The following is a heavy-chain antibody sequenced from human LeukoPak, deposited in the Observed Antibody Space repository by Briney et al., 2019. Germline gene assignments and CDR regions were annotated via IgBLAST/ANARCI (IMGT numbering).Heavy chain of an antibody. V-gene: IGHV3-11*06. Sequence: GGSLRLSCASSGFTFSDYYRSWIRQAPGKGLEWVSHISGSSTYTNYADSVKGRFTISRDNANNSLYLQMNSLTAEDTAVFYCARVGSRGYYFDYWGQGTLVSVSS. J-gene: IGHJ4*02. CDR1: GFTFSDYY. CDR3: ARVGSRGYYFDY. CDR2: ISGSSTYT. D-gene: IGHD1-26*01.